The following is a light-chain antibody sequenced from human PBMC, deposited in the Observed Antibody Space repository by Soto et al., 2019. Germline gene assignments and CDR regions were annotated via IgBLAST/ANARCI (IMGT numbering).Light chain of an antibody. J-gene: IGKJ1*01. CDR3: QHYNSYSEA. Sequence: DIQLTQSPSTLSGSVGDRVTITCRASQTISSWLAWYQQKKGKPPKLLIYKASTLTSGVPSRFSGSGSGTEFTLTISSLQPDDFATYYCQHYNSYSEAFGQGTKVDIK. V-gene: IGKV1-5*03. CDR2: KAS. CDR1: QTISSW.